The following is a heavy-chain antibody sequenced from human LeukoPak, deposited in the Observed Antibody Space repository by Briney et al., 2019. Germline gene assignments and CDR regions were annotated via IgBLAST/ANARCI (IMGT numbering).Heavy chain of an antibody. J-gene: IGHJ5*02. D-gene: IGHD6-13*01. CDR3: ARTYSSNWYEGNWFDP. Sequence: SETLSLTCVVYGGSFSGYYWSWIRQPPGKGLGWIGEINYSGSTNYNPSLKSRVTISVDTSKNQFSLKLSSVTAADTAVYYCARTYSSNWYEGNWFDPWAREPWSPSPQ. CDR2: INYSGST. V-gene: IGHV4-34*01. CDR1: GGSFSGYY.